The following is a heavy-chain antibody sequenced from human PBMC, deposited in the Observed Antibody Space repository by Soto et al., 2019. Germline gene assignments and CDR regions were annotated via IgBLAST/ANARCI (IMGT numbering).Heavy chain of an antibody. V-gene: IGHV1-3*04. D-gene: IGHD2-21*02. J-gene: IGHJ4*02. Sequence: QVQLVQSGAEVKKPGASVRISCKSSGYTFSAYPIHWVRQAPGQGIEWMGRIHTGSGNTKYSQKTQGRVTITRDKSATTAFMELSSLSSEDTAVYYCARPLDGGDSPYDFWGQGTLVTVSS. CDR2: IHTGSGNT. CDR3: ARPLDGGDSPYDF. CDR1: GYTFSAYP.